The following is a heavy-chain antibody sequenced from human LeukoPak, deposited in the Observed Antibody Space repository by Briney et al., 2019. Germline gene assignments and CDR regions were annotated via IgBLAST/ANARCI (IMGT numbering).Heavy chain of an antibody. J-gene: IGHJ4*02. Sequence: GGSLRLSCAASGFTFSSYGMHWVRQAPGKGLEWVAVIWYDGSNKYYADSVKGRFTISRDNSKNTLYLQMNSLRAEDTAVYYCARDRGSSLDPTIQPWGYWGQGTLVTVSS. CDR1: GFTFSSYG. CDR3: ARDRGSSLDPTIQPWGY. CDR2: IWYDGSNK. D-gene: IGHD5-18*01. V-gene: IGHV3-33*01.